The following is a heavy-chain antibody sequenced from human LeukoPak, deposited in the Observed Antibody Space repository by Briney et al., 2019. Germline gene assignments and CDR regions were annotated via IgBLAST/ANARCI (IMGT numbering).Heavy chain of an antibody. CDR1: GFTFSDYG. Sequence: RPGGSLRLSCAASGFTFSDYGMHWVRQAPGKGLEWVAVIWYDGSNKYYADSVKGRFTISRDNSKNTLYLQMNSLRAEDTAVYYCARDLQGMTTVTYYFDYWGQGTLVTVSS. V-gene: IGHV3-33*01. J-gene: IGHJ4*02. D-gene: IGHD4-17*01. CDR3: ARDLQGMTTVTYYFDY. CDR2: IWYDGSNK.